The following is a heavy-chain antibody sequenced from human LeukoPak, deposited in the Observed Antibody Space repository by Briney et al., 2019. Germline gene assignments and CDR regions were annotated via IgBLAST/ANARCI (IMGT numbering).Heavy chain of an antibody. CDR3: ASVLAYDSSGYYRGHFDY. J-gene: IGHJ4*02. Sequence: GGSLRLSCAASGFTVSSNYMSWVRQAPGKGLEWVSIIYSGGSTYYAGSVKGRFTISRDNSKNTLYLQMNSLRAEDTAVYYCASVLAYDSSGYYRGHFDYWGRGTLVTVSS. D-gene: IGHD3-22*01. V-gene: IGHV3-53*01. CDR2: IYSGGST. CDR1: GFTVSSNY.